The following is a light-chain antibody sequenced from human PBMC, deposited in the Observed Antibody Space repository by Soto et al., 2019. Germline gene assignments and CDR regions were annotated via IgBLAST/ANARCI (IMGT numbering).Light chain of an antibody. CDR3: QQYNNWPPYT. CDR2: GSF. CDR1: QSVCTN. Sequence: EIVMTQSPATLSVSPGERANLSCRASQSVCTNLAWYQQKPGQAPRLLMYGSFITATGTPARFSGSGSETEFTLTISSLQSEDFAVYFCQQYNNWPPYTFGPGTKLEMK. V-gene: IGKV3-15*01. J-gene: IGKJ2*01.